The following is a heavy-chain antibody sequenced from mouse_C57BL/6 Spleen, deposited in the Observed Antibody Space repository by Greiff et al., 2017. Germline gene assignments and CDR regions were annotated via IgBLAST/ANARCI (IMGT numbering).Heavy chain of an antibody. D-gene: IGHD2-4*01. Sequence: EVQLVESGGGLVQPKGSLKLSCAASGFTFNTYAMHWVRQAPGKGLEWVARIRSKSSNYATYYADSVKDRFTISRDDSQSMLYLQMNNLKTEDTAMYYGVREGITNYDGDWYFDVWGTGTTVTVSS. CDR1: GFTFNTYA. CDR2: IRSKSSNYAT. V-gene: IGHV10-3*01. CDR3: VREGITNYDGDWYFDV. J-gene: IGHJ1*03.